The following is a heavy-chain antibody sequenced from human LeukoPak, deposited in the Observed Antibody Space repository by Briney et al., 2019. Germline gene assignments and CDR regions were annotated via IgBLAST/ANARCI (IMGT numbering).Heavy chain of an antibody. CDR2: INPSPQSGST. D-gene: IGHD3-22*01. V-gene: IGHV1-18*04. Sequence: ASVKVSCKTSGYTFNAYYIHWVRQAPGQGPEWMGWINPSPQSGSTIYAQKLQGRVTMTTDTSTSTAYMELRSLRSDDTAVYYCARDLYYYDSSGYLGWGQGTLVTVSS. CDR3: ARDLYYYDSSGYLG. CDR1: GYTFNAYY. J-gene: IGHJ4*02.